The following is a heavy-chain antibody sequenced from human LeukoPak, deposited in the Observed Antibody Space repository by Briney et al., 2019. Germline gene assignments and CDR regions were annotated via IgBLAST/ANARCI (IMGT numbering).Heavy chain of an antibody. J-gene: IGHJ4*02. Sequence: GESLRLSCAASGFTFKKYWMNWVRQVPGKGLECLANIKEDGSETYYADSVKGRFTVSRDNPKNLLFLQINSLRVEDTAVYYCARETPRRGETRDGYRWGQGTLVTVSS. CDR1: GFTFKKYW. D-gene: IGHD5-24*01. V-gene: IGHV3-7*01. CDR2: IKEDGSET. CDR3: ARETPRRGETRDGYR.